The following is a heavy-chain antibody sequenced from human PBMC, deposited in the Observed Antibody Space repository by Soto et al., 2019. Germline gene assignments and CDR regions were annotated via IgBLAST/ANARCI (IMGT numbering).Heavy chain of an antibody. J-gene: IGHJ4*01. V-gene: IGHV3-48*02. CDR2: ISSSSSTI. D-gene: IGHD7-27*01. Sequence: EVQLVESGGGSVQPGGSLRLSCAASGFTFSSYTMNWVRQAPGKGLEWVSYISSSSSTINHADSVQGRFTSSRDNAKNSLYLQMTSLRDEHTAVYYCARVITGAMDYWGQGTLVTVSS. CDR1: GFTFSSYT. CDR3: ARVITGAMDY.